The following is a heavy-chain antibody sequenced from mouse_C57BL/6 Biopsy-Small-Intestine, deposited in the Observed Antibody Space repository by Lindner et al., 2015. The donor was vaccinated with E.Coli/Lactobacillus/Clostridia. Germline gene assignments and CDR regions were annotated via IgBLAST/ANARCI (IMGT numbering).Heavy chain of an antibody. Sequence: VQLQESGPELVKPGASVKISCKASGYSFHWLLHELGRSKVLKRALSGLERLILALGGTTYNQKFKAKATLTVDKSSSTAYMQLKSLTSEDSAVYYCARRRPSDYGYWYFDVWGTGTTVTVSS. V-gene: IGHV1-42*01. D-gene: IGHD2-4*01. CDR2: LILALGGT. CDR1: GYSFHWLL. J-gene: IGHJ1*03. CDR3: ARRRPSDYGYWYFDV.